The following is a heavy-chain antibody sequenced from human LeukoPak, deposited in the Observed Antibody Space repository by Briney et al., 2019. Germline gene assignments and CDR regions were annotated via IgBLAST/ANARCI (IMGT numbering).Heavy chain of an antibody. D-gene: IGHD3-16*01. CDR2: ISSDGSST. CDR1: GFTFSSFS. Sequence: PGGSLRLSCAASGFTFSSFSMNWVRQAPGKGLVWVSRISSDGSSTSYADSVKGRFTISRDNAKNTLYLQMNSLRADDTAVYYCARAVRYGYGAGLGYWGQGTLVTVSS. V-gene: IGHV3-74*01. CDR3: ARAVRYGYGAGLGY. J-gene: IGHJ4*02.